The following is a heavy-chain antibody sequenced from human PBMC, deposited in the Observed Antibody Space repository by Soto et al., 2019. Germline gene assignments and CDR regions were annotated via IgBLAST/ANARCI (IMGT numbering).Heavy chain of an antibody. CDR3: ARAILRWQSDAFDI. CDR1: GGSLSGYY. CDR2: INHRGTT. V-gene: IGHV4-34*01. D-gene: IGHD4-17*01. J-gene: IGHJ3*02. Sequence: QVHLQQWGAGLLKPSETLSLTCGVYGGSLSGYYWSWIRQPPGQGLEWIGEINHRGTTSSTPSLESRVTISVDTSKNQFSLNLTSVTAADTAVYYCARAILRWQSDAFDIWGRGTMVTVSS.